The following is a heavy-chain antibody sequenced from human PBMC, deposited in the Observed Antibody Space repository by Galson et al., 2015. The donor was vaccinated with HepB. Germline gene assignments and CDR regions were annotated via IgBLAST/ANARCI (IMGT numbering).Heavy chain of an antibody. CDR3: AKEERVYDFWSGYFSS. J-gene: IGHJ5*02. Sequence: SLRLSCAASGFAFGSDAMSWVRQAPGKGLEWVSGMSGSGYSVYYADAVKGRFTISRDNPKKTLYLQMTSLRAEDTAVYYCAKEERVYDFWSGYFSSWGQGSLVIVSS. CDR2: MSGSGYSV. V-gene: IGHV3-23*01. CDR1: GFAFGSDA. D-gene: IGHD3-3*01.